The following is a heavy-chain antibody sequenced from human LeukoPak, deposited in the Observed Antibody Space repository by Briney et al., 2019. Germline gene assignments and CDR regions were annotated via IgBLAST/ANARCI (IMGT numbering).Heavy chain of an antibody. CDR2: ISSSSSYI. V-gene: IGHV3-21*01. CDR1: GFTFSSYS. Sequence: AGGSLRLSCAASGFTFSSYSMNWVRQAPGKGLEWVSSISSSSSYIYYADSVKGRFTISRDNAKNSLYLQMNSLRAEDTAVYYCARDNYSDSSGYYPDYYYYYGMDVWGQGTTVNVSS. CDR3: ARDNYSDSSGYYPDYYYYYGMDV. J-gene: IGHJ6*02. D-gene: IGHD3-22*01.